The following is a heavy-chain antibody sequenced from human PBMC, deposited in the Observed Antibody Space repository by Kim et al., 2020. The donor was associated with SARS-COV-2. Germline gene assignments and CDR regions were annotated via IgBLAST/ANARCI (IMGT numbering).Heavy chain of an antibody. CDR3: ARDLGGEPRDWFDP. CDR2: INTNTGNP. Sequence: ASVKVSCKASGYTFTSYAMNWVRQAPGQGLEWMGWINTNTGNPTYAQGFTGRFVFSLDTSVSTAYLQISSLKAEDTAVYYCARDLGGEPRDWFDPWGQGTLVTVSS. CDR1: GYTFTSYA. D-gene: IGHD3-16*01. V-gene: IGHV7-4-1*02. J-gene: IGHJ5*02.